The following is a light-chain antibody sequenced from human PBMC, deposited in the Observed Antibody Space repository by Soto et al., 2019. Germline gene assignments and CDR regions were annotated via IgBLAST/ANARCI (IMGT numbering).Light chain of an antibody. J-gene: IGLJ1*01. CDR2: KDS. V-gene: IGLV3-27*01. CDR1: VLAKKY. CDR3: YSAADNKPTYV. Sequence: SYELTQPSSVSVSPGQTARITCSGDVLAKKYARWFQQKPGQAPVLVIYKDSERPSGIPERFSGSSSGTTVTLTISGAQVEDEADYYCYSAADNKPTYVFGTGTKVTVL.